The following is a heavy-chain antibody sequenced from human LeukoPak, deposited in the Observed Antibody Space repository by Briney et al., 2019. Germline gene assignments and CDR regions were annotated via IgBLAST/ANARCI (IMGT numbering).Heavy chain of an antibody. D-gene: IGHD3-3*01. CDR1: GFNFSSYA. V-gene: IGHV3-23*01. CDR2: ISGSGGST. Sequence: PGRSLRLSCAASGFNFSSYAMHWVRQAPGKGLEWVSAISGSGGSTYYADSVKGRFTISRDNSKNTPYLQMNSLRAEDTAVYYCAKVGDYDFWSGYSPSDYWGQGTLVTVSS. J-gene: IGHJ4*02. CDR3: AKVGDYDFWSGYSPSDY.